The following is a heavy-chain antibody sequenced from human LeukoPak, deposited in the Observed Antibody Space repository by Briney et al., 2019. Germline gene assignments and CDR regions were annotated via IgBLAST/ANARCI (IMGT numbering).Heavy chain of an antibody. V-gene: IGHV3-23*01. J-gene: IGHJ3*02. CDR2: INSSDGSR. Sequence: GGSLRLSCAASGFIFSTDAMSWVRQAPGKGLEWVSGINSSDGSRYYEDSVGGRVTISRDDSKNPLYLRMNSLRGKYTAIYQSTKGVINDFWSGYFAALDICGLGAMVSVSS. D-gene: IGHD3-3*01. CDR3: TKGVINDFWSGYFAALDI. CDR1: GFIFSTDA.